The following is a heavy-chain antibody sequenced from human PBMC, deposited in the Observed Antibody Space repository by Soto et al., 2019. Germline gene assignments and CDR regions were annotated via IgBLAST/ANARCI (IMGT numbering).Heavy chain of an antibody. V-gene: IGHV3-30*03. Sequence: GGSLRLSCAASGFTFSSYGMHWVRQAPGKGLEWVAVISYDGSNKYYADSVKGRFTISRDNSKNTLYLQMNSLRAEDTAVYYALAATVKPYYYYGMDVWGQGTTVTVSS. CDR2: ISYDGSNK. CDR3: LAATVKPYYYYGMDV. D-gene: IGHD4-4*01. CDR1: GFTFSSYG. J-gene: IGHJ6*02.